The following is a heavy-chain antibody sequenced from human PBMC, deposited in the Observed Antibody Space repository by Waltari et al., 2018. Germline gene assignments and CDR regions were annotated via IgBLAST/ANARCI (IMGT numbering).Heavy chain of an antibody. J-gene: IGHJ4*02. Sequence: QVQLVQSGAEVKKPGASVKVSCKASGYTFPGYYSPWGRQAPGQGLEWMGRINPNSGGTNYAQKFQGRVTMTRDTSISTAYMELSRLRSDDTAVYYCARRARSSSYFDYWGQGTLVTVSS. D-gene: IGHD6-6*01. V-gene: IGHV1-2*06. CDR1: GYTFPGYY. CDR2: INPNSGGT. CDR3: ARRARSSSYFDY.